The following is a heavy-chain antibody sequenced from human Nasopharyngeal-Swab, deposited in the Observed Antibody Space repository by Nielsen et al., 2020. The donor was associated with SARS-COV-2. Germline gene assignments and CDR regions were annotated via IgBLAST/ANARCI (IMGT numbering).Heavy chain of an antibody. V-gene: IGHV4-39*01. CDR3: ATLSSSWYEYYFDY. J-gene: IGHJ4*02. CDR2: IYYGGST. D-gene: IGHD6-13*01. Sequence: SETLSLTCTVSGGSISSSTYYWAWIRQPPGKGLEWIGSIYYGGSTYYNPSLKSRVTISVDTSTNQFSLKLSSVTAADTAVYYCATLSSSWYEYYFDYWGQGTRVTVSS. CDR1: GGSISSSTYY.